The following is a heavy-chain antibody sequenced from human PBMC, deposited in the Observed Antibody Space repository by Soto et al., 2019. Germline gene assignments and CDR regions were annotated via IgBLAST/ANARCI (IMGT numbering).Heavy chain of an antibody. J-gene: IGHJ1*01. Sequence: ASVKVSCKASGYLFTAYPMHWVRLAPGQGLEWMGVVNPSGGSTKYAQNFQGRVTMTRDTSTTTIYMELSSLRSDDTAIYYCAREENCSGGTCYSEYFHPWGQGTLVTVSS. V-gene: IGHV1-46*01. CDR1: GYLFTAYP. D-gene: IGHD2-15*01. CDR2: VNPSGGST. CDR3: AREENCSGGTCYSEYFHP.